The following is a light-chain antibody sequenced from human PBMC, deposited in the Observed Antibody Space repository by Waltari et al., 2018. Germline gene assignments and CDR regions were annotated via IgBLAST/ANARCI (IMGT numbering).Light chain of an antibody. CDR3: QQRSTWPLT. CDR2: DAS. CDR1: QNIGRH. V-gene: IGKV3-11*01. J-gene: IGKJ4*01. Sequence: EIVLTQSPATLSLSPGERATLSCWASQNIGRHLAWYQQRPGQAPSLVIYDASNRATGIPARCSGSGSGTDFTHTISSLEPEDFAVYYCQQRSTWPLTFGGGTKVDIK.